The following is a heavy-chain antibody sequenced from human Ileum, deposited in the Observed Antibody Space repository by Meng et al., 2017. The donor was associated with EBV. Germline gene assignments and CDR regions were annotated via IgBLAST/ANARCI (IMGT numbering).Heavy chain of an antibody. V-gene: IGHV4-4*02. D-gene: IGHD3-22*01. CDR2: TSHSGST. CDR3: ASSDYYRSDY. CDR1: GGSISRSDW. J-gene: IGHJ4*02. Sequence: QVQLQGSGPGLVKPSETLSLTCAVCGGSISRSDWWSWVRQPPGKGLEWIGETSHSGSTNYSPSLKSRVTISLDKSKNQLSLKLNSVTAADTAVYYCASSDYYRSDYWGQGTLVTVSS.